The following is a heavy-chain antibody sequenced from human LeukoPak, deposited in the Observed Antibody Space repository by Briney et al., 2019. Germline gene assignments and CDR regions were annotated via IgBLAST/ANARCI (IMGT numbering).Heavy chain of an antibody. CDR2: ISYDGSNK. CDR3: APMREVDY. J-gene: IGHJ4*02. D-gene: IGHD2-2*01. V-gene: IGHV3-30-3*01. CDR1: GFTFSSYA. Sequence: GGPLRLSCAASGFTFSSYAMHGVRQAPGKGLEWVAVISYDGSNKYYADSVKGRFTISRDNSKNTLYLQMNSLRAEDTAVYYCAPMREVDYWGQGTLVTVSS.